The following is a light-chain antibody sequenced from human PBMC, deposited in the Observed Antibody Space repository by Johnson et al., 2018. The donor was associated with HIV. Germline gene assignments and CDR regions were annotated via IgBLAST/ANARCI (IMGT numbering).Light chain of an antibody. CDR3: GTWDSSLSVYV. Sequence: QPALTQPPSVSAAPGQKVTISCSGSSYNIGNNYVSWYQQLPGTAPKLLIYAKNKRPSGIPDRFSGSKSGTSATLGITGLQTGDEADYYCGTWDSSLSVYVFGTGTKVTVL. CDR1: SYNIGNNY. J-gene: IGLJ1*01. V-gene: IGLV1-51*01. CDR2: AKN.